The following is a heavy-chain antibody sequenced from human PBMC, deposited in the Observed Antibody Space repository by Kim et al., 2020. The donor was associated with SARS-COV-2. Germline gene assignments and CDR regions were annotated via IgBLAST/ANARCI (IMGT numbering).Heavy chain of an antibody. CDR3: ARDRREMAAAGTFGFDY. J-gene: IGHJ4*02. Sequence: VKGRFTISRDNAKNSLYLQMNSLRAEDTAVYYCARDRREMAAAGTFGFDYWGQGTLVTVSS. D-gene: IGHD6-13*01. V-gene: IGHV3-21*01.